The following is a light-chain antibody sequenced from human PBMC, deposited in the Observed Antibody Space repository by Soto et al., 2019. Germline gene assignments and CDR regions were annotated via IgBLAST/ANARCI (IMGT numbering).Light chain of an antibody. CDR3: QQYISSPLT. Sequence: EIVLTQSPATLSLSPGERATLSCRASQSVSNYLAWYQQKPGQAPRLLIYDTSNRATGIPARFSGSGSGTDFTLTISTLEPEDFAVYYCQQYISSPLTFGQGTKVDIK. J-gene: IGKJ1*01. CDR2: DTS. V-gene: IGKV3-11*01. CDR1: QSVSNY.